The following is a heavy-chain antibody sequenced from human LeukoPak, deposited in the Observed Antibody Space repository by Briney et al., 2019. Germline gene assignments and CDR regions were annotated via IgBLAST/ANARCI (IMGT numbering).Heavy chain of an antibody. CDR1: GFTVSEYY. CDR2: ITGSGNTI. CDR3: ARVYSRNRNDRDI. Sequence: GGSLRLSFAAAGFTVSEYYMGRVRQAPGKGLEWVAYITGSGNTIHYADSVKGRFTISRDNAVNSVYLQMNSLTVEDAAVDFCARVYSRNRNDRDIWGQGTLVTVSS. V-gene: IGHV3-11*04. D-gene: IGHD1-14*01. J-gene: IGHJ4*02.